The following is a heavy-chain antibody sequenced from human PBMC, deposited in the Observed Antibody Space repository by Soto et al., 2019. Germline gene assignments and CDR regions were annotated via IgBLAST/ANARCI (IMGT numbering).Heavy chain of an antibody. D-gene: IGHD3-10*01. CDR1: GFSLSTSGVG. V-gene: IGHV2-5*01. CDR3: AHSLLWFGEYYYYYYGMDV. J-gene: IGHJ6*02. CDR2: IYWNDDK. Sequence: SGPTLVKPTQTLTLTCTFSGFSLSTSGVGVGWIRQPPGKALEWLALIYWNDDKRYSPSLKSRLTITKDTSKNQVVLTMTNMDPVDTATYYCAHSLLWFGEYYYYYYGMDVWGQGTTVTVSS.